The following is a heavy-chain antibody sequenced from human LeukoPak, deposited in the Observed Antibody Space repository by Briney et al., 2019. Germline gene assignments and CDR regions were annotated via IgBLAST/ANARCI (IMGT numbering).Heavy chain of an antibody. CDR3: ATDKQYVFDV. CDR1: GYSFTSFG. CDR2: ISTSKGNT. Sequence: ASVKVSCKASGYSFTSFGISWVRQAPGQGLEWMGWISTSKGNTIYAQKHQDRVIMTRDTSTSTANMELRRVRSDEPAAHYFATDKQYVFDVWGQGTRVTVSP. V-gene: IGHV1-18*01. J-gene: IGHJ3*01. D-gene: IGHD6-19*01.